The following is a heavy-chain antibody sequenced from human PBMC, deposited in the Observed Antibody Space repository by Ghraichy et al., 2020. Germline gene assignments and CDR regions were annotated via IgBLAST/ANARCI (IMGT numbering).Heavy chain of an antibody. CDR2: IKPDGSEK. Sequence: GGSLRLSCAASGFNFTMSWMNWVRQAPGKGLEWVAGIKPDGSEKYHLDSVKGRFTISRDNAKDSLYLQMDSLRAEDTAVFYCARDRSYKSIDYWGQGTLVSVSS. CDR3: ARDRSYKSIDY. CDR1: GFNFTMSW. V-gene: IGHV3-7*03. D-gene: IGHD5-24*01. J-gene: IGHJ4*01.